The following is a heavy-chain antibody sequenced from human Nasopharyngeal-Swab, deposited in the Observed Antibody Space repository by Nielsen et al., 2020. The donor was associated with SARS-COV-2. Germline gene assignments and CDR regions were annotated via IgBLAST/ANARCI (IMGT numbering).Heavy chain of an antibody. CDR3: TRLKYYYDSSGYYDGMDV. CDR2: IRSKANSYAT. Sequence: WIPQPPGKGLEWVGRIRSKANSYATAYAASVKGRFTISRDDSKNTAYLQMNSLKTEDTAVYYCTRLKYYYDSSGYYDGMDVWGQGTTVTVSS. V-gene: IGHV3-73*01. D-gene: IGHD3-22*01. J-gene: IGHJ6*02.